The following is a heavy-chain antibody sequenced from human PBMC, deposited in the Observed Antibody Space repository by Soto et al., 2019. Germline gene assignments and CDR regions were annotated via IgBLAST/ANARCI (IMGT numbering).Heavy chain of an antibody. CDR2: ISAYNGNT. CDR3: ERGSRSGWYGMDYFDY. CDR1: GYTFTSYG. Sequence: DSVKVSCKASGYTFTSYGISWVRQAPGQGLEWMGWISAYNGNTNYAQKLQGRVTMTTDTSTSTAYMELRSLRSDDTAVYYCERGSRSGWYGMDYFDYWGQVTLVTVSS. J-gene: IGHJ4*02. V-gene: IGHV1-18*01. D-gene: IGHD6-19*01.